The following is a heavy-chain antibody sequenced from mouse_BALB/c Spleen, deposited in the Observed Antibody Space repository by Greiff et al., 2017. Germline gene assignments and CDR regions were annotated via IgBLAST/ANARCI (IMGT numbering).Heavy chain of an antibody. CDR3: ASGGLRRGSWFAY. CDR2: IDPANGNT. D-gene: IGHD2-4*01. J-gene: IGHJ3*01. Sequence: EVQVVESGAELVKPGASVKLSCTASGFNIKDTYMHWVKQRPEQGLEWIGRIDPANGNTKYDPKFQGKATITADTSSNTAYLQLSSLTSEDTAVYYCASGGLRRGSWFAYWGQGTLVTVSA. CDR1: GFNIKDTY. V-gene: IGHV14-3*02.